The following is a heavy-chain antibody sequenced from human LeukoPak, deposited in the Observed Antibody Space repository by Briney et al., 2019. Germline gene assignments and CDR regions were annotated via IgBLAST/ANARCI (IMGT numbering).Heavy chain of an antibody. CDR2: ISGSSDYI. Sequence: GGSLRLSCVASGFTFSTYSMYWVRQAPGKGLEWVSAISGSSDYIYYADSVKGRFTISRDNAKNSLFLQMNSLRAEDTAVYYCARAPTVLVGYCSSASCQADYWGQGTLVTVSS. D-gene: IGHD2-2*01. J-gene: IGHJ4*02. V-gene: IGHV3-21*01. CDR3: ARAPTVLVGYCSSASCQADY. CDR1: GFTFSTYS.